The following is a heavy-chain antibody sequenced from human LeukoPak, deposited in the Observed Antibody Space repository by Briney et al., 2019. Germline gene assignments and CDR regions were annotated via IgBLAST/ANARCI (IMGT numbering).Heavy chain of an antibody. V-gene: IGHV3-23*01. CDR1: GFTFSSYA. CDR3: AKVTDAPMVRGVHFDY. CDR2: ISGSGGST. D-gene: IGHD3-10*01. Sequence: GGSLRLSCAASGFTFSSYAMSWFRQAPGKGLEWVSAISGSGGSTYYADSVKGRFTISRDNSKNTLYLQMNSLRADDTAVYYCAKVTDAPMVRGVHFDYWGQGTLVTVSS. J-gene: IGHJ4*02.